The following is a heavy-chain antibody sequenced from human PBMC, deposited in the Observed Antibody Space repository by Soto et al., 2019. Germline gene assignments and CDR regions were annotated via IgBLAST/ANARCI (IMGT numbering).Heavy chain of an antibody. CDR1: GGSFSGYY. Sequence: QVQLQQWGAGLLKPSETLSLTCAVFGGSFSGYYWSWFRQPPGKGLEWIGDINHSGSTNYNPSLKSRVTMSVDTSNKQFSRKLSSVTAADTAVYYCARQAGTPTDSWGQGTLVTVSS. V-gene: IGHV4-34*01. CDR3: ARQAGTPTDS. D-gene: IGHD1-1*01. J-gene: IGHJ4*02. CDR2: INHSGST.